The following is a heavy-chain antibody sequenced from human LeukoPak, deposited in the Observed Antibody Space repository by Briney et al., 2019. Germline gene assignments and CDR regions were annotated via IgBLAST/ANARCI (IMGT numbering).Heavy chain of an antibody. J-gene: IGHJ4*02. CDR3: TREGRDTTIDY. V-gene: IGHV3-7*01. CDR1: EFTFSSYW. Sequence: GGSLRLSCAASEFTFSSYWMSWVRQAPGKGLEWVANIKQNGGEKYYLDSVKGRFTISRDNAKNTLYLQMNSLRVEDTAVYYCTREGRDTTIDYWGQGTLVTVSS. D-gene: IGHD1-1*01. CDR2: IKQNGGEK.